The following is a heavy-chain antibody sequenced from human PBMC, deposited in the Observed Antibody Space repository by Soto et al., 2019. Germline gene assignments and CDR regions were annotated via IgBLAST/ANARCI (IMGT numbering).Heavy chain of an antibody. CDR3: ASPLYSSSDVSYYGMDV. D-gene: IGHD6-6*01. CDR1: GFTFSSYS. Sequence: PGGSLRLSCAASGFTFSSYSMNWVRQAPGKGLEWVSYISSSSSTIYYADSVKGRFTISRDNAKNSLYLQMNSLRDEDTAVYYCASPLYSSSDVSYYGMDVRGQGTTVTVSS. J-gene: IGHJ6*02. V-gene: IGHV3-48*02. CDR2: ISSSSSTI.